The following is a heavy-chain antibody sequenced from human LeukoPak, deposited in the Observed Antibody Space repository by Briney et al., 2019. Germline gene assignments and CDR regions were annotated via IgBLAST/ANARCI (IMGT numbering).Heavy chain of an antibody. CDR3: ARGIRAYYYGSGSYGY. V-gene: IGHV3-30*01. CDR2: ISYDGSNK. Sequence: PGGSLRLSCAASGFTFSSYAMHWVRQAPGKGLEWVAVISYDGSNKYYADSVKGRFTISRDNSKNTLYLQMNSLRAEDTAVYYCARGIRAYYYGSGSYGYWGQGTLVTVSS. CDR1: GFTFSSYA. J-gene: IGHJ4*02. D-gene: IGHD3-10*01.